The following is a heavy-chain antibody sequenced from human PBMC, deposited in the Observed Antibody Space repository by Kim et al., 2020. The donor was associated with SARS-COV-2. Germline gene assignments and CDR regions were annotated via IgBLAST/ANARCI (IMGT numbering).Heavy chain of an antibody. J-gene: IGHJ4*02. Sequence: GGSLRLSCAASGFTFNNAWMSWVRQAPGKGLEWVGRIKSKADYGTTDYAAPVKGRFTISRDDSKNTLYLQMNSLKTEDTAVYYCTTGTISGWFDYYFDSWGQGTLVTVSS. D-gene: IGHD6-19*01. CDR3: TTGTISGWFDYYFDS. CDR1: GFTFNNAW. CDR2: IKSKADYGTT. V-gene: IGHV3-15*01.